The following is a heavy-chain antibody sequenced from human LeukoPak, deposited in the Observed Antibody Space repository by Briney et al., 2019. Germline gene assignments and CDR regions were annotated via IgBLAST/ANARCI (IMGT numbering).Heavy chain of an antibody. D-gene: IGHD3-10*01. CDR2: FSYSGTT. CDR3: AANSADYNTLGSSYKV. V-gene: IGHV4-39*01. Sequence: SETLSLTCTVSSASINSSPYFWAWIRQSPGKGLEWIGRFSYSGTTYYNPSLKSRVTIIVDMSKNQFYLKLNSVTAADTAVFYCAANSADYNTLGSSYKVWGQGALVTVSS. J-gene: IGHJ4*02. CDR1: SASINSSPYF.